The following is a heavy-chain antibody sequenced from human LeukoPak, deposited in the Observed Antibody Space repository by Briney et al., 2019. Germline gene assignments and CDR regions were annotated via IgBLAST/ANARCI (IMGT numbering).Heavy chain of an antibody. D-gene: IGHD3-22*01. V-gene: IGHV4-34*01. CDR1: GGSFSGYY. J-gene: IGHJ3*02. CDR2: INHSGST. Sequence: SETLSLTCAVYGGSFSGYYWSWIRQPPGKGLEWIGEINHSGSTNYNPSLKSRVTISVDTSKNQFSLKLSSVTAADTAVYYYARGPAYYYDSSGYKDIWGQGTMVTVSS. CDR3: ARGPAYYYDSSGYKDI.